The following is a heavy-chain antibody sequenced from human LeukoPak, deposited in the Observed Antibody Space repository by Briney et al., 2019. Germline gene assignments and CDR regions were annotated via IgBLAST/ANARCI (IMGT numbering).Heavy chain of an antibody. Sequence: PGGSLRLSCAASGFTFSSYAMSRVRQAPGKGLEWVSAISGSGGSTYYADSVKGRFTISRDNSKNTLYLQMNSLRAEDTAVHYCAKDGTVLLWFGELLSSYFGYWGQGTLVTVSS. CDR3: AKDGTVLLWFGELLSSYFGY. D-gene: IGHD3-10*01. CDR1: GFTFSSYA. V-gene: IGHV3-23*01. CDR2: ISGSGGST. J-gene: IGHJ4*02.